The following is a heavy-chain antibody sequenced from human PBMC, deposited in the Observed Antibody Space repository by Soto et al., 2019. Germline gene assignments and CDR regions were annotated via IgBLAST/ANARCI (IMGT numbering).Heavy chain of an antibody. Sequence: PGGSLRLSCAASGFTFRNFVMHWVRQAPGKGLEWVAVISYAGNNIYYADSVKGRFTISRDNANNSLYLEMNSLRVEDTAVYYFARSGDNFNVLAYWGQGTPVTVSS. CDR3: ARSGDNFNVLAY. D-gene: IGHD1-1*01. J-gene: IGHJ4*02. CDR2: ISYAGNNI. CDR1: GFTFRNFV. V-gene: IGHV3-30*03.